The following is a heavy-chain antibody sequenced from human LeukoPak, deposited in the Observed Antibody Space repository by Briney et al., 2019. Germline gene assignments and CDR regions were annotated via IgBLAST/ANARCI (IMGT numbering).Heavy chain of an antibody. CDR1: GGTFSSYA. J-gene: IGHJ6*03. CDR2: IIPIFGTA. V-gene: IGHV1-69*01. CDR3: ARGTMVRGVIITERFYYYMDV. Sequence: SVKVSCKASGGTFSSYAISWVRQAPGQGLDWMGGIIPIFGTANYAQKFQGRVTITADEYTSTAYMELSSLRSEDTAVYYCARGTMVRGVIITERFYYYMDVWGKGTTVTISS. D-gene: IGHD3-10*01.